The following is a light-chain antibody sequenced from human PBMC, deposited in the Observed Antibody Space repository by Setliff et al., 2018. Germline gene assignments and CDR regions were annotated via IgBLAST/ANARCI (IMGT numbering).Light chain of an antibody. CDR3: SSYTSSSTFV. V-gene: IGLV2-14*01. CDR2: DVS. Sequence: QSALTQPASVSGSPGQSITISCTGTSSDVGGYNYVSWYQQHPGKAPKLMIYDVSKRPSGVSNRFSGSKSGNTASLTIYGLQAEDEADYYCSSYTSSSTFVFGTGTKVTV. CDR1: SSDVGGYNY. J-gene: IGLJ1*01.